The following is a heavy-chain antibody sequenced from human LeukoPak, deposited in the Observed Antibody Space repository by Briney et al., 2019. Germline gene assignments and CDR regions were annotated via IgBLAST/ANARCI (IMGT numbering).Heavy chain of an antibody. CDR2: INTDGSSK. J-gene: IGHJ4*02. V-gene: IGHV3-74*01. Sequence: GGSLRLSCAASGFTFSSYWVHWVRQAPGKGLVWVSRINTDGSSKSYADSVKGRFTISRDNAKNTLYVQMNSLRAEDTAVYYCAQGGYYGSGSYTVDYWGQGTPVTVSS. CDR1: GFTFSSYW. D-gene: IGHD3-10*01. CDR3: AQGGYYGSGSYTVDY.